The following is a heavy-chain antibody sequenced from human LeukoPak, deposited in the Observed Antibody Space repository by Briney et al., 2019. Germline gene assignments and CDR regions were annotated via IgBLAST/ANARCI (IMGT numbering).Heavy chain of an antibody. CDR2: IRYDGTKK. J-gene: IGHJ4*02. CDR1: GFTFSSYA. D-gene: IGHD1-7*01. CDR3: ARKGLGGELGGFDS. V-gene: IGHV3-30*02. Sequence: GGSLRLSCAASGFTFSSYAMHWVRQAPGKGLEWVAFIRYDGTKKYYADSVKGRFTISRDNSKNSLYLQMNSLRVEDTALYHCARKGLGGELGGFDSWGQGTLVTVSS.